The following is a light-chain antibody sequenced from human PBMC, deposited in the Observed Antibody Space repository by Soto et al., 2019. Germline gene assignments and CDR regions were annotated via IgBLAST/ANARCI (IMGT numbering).Light chain of an antibody. V-gene: IGKV1-39*01. CDR1: QDIGTY. CDR3: QQSYTTPRIT. J-gene: IGKJ5*01. CDR2: AAS. Sequence: DIQMTQSPSSLSASIGDSVIITCRASQDIGTYLNWYQHKPGKAPKHLIYAASSLQTGVPSRFTGSGSGTGFTLTIDSLQPEDFATYYCQQSYTTPRITFGQGTRLEIK.